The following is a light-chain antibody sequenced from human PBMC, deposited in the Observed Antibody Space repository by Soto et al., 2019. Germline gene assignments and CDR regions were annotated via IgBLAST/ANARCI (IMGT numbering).Light chain of an antibody. CDR1: QTLRNK. CDR3: QQHNAWPLT. V-gene: IGKV3-15*01. CDR2: GGF. Sequence: IVLTQSPGTLSVSPGERVILSCRASQTLRNKLAWYQQKPGQAPRLLIYGGFTRATGIPPRFSGSGSGTEFTLTINSLQSEDFAIYYCQQHNAWPLTFGPGTKLDLK. J-gene: IGKJ3*01.